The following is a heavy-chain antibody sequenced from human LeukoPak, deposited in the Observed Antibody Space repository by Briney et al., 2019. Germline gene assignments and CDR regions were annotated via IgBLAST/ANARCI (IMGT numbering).Heavy chain of an antibody. CDR1: GGSFSGYY. J-gene: IGHJ3*02. Sequence: PSETLSLTRVVYGGSFSGYYWSWIRQPPGKGPEWIGEINHSGSTNYNPSLKSRVTISVDTSKNQFSLKLSSVTAADTAVYYCARGYCSGGSCYSHADAFDIWGQGTMVTVSS. CDR2: INHSGST. CDR3: ARGYCSGGSCYSHADAFDI. V-gene: IGHV4-34*01. D-gene: IGHD2-15*01.